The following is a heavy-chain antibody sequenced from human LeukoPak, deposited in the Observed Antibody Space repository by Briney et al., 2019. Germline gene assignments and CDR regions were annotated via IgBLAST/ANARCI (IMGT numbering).Heavy chain of an antibody. V-gene: IGHV1-18*01. J-gene: IGHJ4*02. D-gene: IGHD4-17*01. Sequence: GASVKVSCKASGYTFTSYGISWVRQAPGQGLEWMGWISTYNGNTNYAQKLQGRVTMTTDTSTSTAYMELSRLRSDDTAVYYCARPVKSTVTTAPEFGYWGQGTLVTVSS. CDR1: GYTFTSYG. CDR3: ARPVKSTVTTAPEFGY. CDR2: ISTYNGNT.